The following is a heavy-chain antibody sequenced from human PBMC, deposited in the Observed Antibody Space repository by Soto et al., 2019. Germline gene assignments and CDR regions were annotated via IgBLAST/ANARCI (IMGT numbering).Heavy chain of an antibody. Sequence: ASVKVSCKASGYTFTDYYMHWVRQAPGQGLEWVGWINPKSGGTSYARKFQGRVTMTRDTSISTANMELTRLASDDTAVYYCARDYNILTGSLWAWGQGTLVTVSS. D-gene: IGHD3-9*01. V-gene: IGHV1-2*02. J-gene: IGHJ4*02. CDR1: GYTFTDYY. CDR2: INPKSGGT. CDR3: ARDYNILTGSLWA.